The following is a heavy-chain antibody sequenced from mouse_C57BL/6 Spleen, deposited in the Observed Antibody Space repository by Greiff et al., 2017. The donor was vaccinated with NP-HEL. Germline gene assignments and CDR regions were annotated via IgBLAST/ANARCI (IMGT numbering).Heavy chain of an antibody. CDR1: GYTFTSYW. Sequence: QVQLQQPGAELVRPGSSVKLSCKASGYTFTSYWMDWVKQRPGQGLDWIGNIYPSDSETHYNQKFKDKATLTVDKSSSTAYMQLSSLTSEDSAVYYCASGYYFYYWGQGTTLTVSS. V-gene: IGHV1-61*01. D-gene: IGHD2-2*01. J-gene: IGHJ2*01. CDR3: ASGYYFYY. CDR2: IYPSDSET.